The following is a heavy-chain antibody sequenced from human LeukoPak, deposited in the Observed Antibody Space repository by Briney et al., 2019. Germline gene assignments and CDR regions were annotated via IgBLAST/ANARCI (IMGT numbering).Heavy chain of an antibody. V-gene: IGHV4-34*01. CDR2: INHSGST. CDR1: GGSFSGYY. Sequence: SETLSLTCAVSGGSFSGYYWSWIRQPPGKGLEWIGEINHSGSTNYNPSLKSRVTISVDTSKNQFSLKLTSVTAADSGVYYCVRPGSRNQTPFDSWGQGTLVTVSS. J-gene: IGHJ4*02. D-gene: IGHD3-10*01. CDR3: VRPGSRNQTPFDS.